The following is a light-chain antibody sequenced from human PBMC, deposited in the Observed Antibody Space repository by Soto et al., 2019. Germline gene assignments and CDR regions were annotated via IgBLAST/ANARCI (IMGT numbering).Light chain of an antibody. Sequence: LNQPAYLSGSPGQSITIACTGTMSDIGAYDYVSWFQQHPGKAPKLMISEVNNRPSGVSNRFSGSKSGNTAYLTISGLQVEDEAEYFCLSFTTTSTPVFGTGTKVTVL. V-gene: IGLV2-14*01. CDR3: LSFTTTSTPV. J-gene: IGLJ1*01. CDR2: EVN. CDR1: MSDIGAYDY.